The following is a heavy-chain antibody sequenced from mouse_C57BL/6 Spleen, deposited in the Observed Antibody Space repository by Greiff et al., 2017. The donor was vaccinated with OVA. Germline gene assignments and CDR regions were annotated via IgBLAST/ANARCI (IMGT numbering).Heavy chain of an antibody. D-gene: IGHD3-1*01. V-gene: IGHV1-64*01. CDR2: IHPNSGST. Sequence: QVQLQQSGAELVKPGASVKLSCKASGYTFTSYWMHWVKQRPGQGLEWIGMIHPNSGSTNYNEKFKSKATLTVDNSSSTAYMQLSSLTSEDSAVYSCAILGPYYFYYWGQGTTLTVSS. J-gene: IGHJ2*01. CDR1: GYTFTSYW. CDR3: AILGPYYFYY.